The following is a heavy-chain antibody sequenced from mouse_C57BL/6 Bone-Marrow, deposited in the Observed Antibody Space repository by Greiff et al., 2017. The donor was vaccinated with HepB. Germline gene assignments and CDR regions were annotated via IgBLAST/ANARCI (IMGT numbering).Heavy chain of an antibody. CDR1: GFTFSSYT. J-gene: IGHJ3*01. CDR3: ARPNYYGSSLGWFAY. V-gene: IGHV5-9*01. D-gene: IGHD1-1*01. CDR2: ISGGGGNT. Sequence: EVKLVESGGGLVKPGGSLKLSCAASGFTFSSYTMSWVRQTPEKRLEWVATISGGGGNTYYPDSVKGRFTISRDNAKNTLYLQMSSLRSEDTALYYCARPNYYGSSLGWFAYWGQGTLVTVSA.